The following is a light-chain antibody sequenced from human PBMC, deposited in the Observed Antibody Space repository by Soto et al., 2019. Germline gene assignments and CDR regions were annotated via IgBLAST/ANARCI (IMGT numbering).Light chain of an antibody. CDR1: ESVSTSQ. CDR3: QVYGISRWT. J-gene: IGKJ1*01. CDR2: IAT. Sequence: EIVLTQSPATLSLSPGETATLSCRASESVSTSQVAGYQQKRGRAPRLVFHIATTRANAFPSRFRASGSGTAVTLSISRLELEDFGLYYCQVYGISRWTFGKGTKLEI. V-gene: IGKV3-20*01.